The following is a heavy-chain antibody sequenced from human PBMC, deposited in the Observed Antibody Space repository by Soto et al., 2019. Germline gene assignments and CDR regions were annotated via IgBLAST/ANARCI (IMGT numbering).Heavy chain of an antibody. Sequence: PGRSLRLSCAASGFTFSSYAMSWVRQALGKGLEWVSAISGSGGSTYYADSVKGRFTISRDNSKNTLYLQMNSLRAEDKAVYYCAKSGDREHQLLWLGELLPDASDYPGPGPLVTV. CDR1: GFTFSSYA. CDR3: AKSGDREHQLLWLGELLPDASDY. J-gene: IGHJ4*02. D-gene: IGHD3-10*01. CDR2: ISGSGGST. V-gene: IGHV3-23*01.